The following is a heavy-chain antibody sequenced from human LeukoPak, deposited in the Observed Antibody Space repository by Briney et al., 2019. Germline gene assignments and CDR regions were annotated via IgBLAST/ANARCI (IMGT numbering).Heavy chain of an antibody. J-gene: IGHJ6*02. D-gene: IGHD6-13*01. CDR2: VYSAGST. CDR1: GFTVSSKY. V-gene: IGHV3-53*01. CDR3: ARGFAVVGTYYGMDV. Sequence: GGSLRLSCAASGFTVSSKYMSWVRQAPGKGLEWVSGVYSAGSTYYADSVKGRFTISRDNSKNTLNLQMNSLRAEDTAVYYCARGFAVVGTYYGMDVWGRGTTVTVSS.